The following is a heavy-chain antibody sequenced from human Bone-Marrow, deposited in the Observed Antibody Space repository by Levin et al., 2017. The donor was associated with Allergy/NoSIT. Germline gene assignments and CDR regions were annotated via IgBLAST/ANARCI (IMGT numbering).Heavy chain of an antibody. Sequence: ASETLSLTCTVSGGSVSSANYYWGWVRQSAGKGLEWIGRVYTTGSTKDNPSLKSRVTMSIDTSKNQFSLELTSVTAADTAVYYCARIRYCDLNNCPRHPKWWYFDVWGRGTLVTVSS. J-gene: IGHJ2*01. D-gene: IGHD5-24*01. CDR2: VYTTGST. V-gene: IGHV4-61*02. CDR3: ARIRYCDLNNCPRHPKWWYFDV. CDR1: GGSVSSANYY.